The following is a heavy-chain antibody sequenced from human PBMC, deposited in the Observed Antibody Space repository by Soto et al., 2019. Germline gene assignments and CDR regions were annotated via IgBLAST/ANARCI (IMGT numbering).Heavy chain of an antibody. D-gene: IGHD6-19*01. V-gene: IGHV1-8*01. CDR3: ARGGWDQRDYYYYMDV. Sequence: GASVKVSCKASGYTFTSYDINWVRQATGQGLEWMGWMNPNSGNTGYAQKFQGRVTMTRNTSISTAYMELSSLRSEDTAVYYFARGGWDQRDYYYYMDVWGKGTTVTVSS. CDR1: GYTFTSYD. CDR2: MNPNSGNT. J-gene: IGHJ6*03.